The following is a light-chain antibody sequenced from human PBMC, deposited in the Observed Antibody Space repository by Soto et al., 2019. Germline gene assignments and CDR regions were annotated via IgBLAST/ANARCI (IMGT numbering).Light chain of an antibody. CDR2: DAS. Sequence: DIHMTQSPSTLSASVGDRVTITCRASQSISSWLAWYQQKPGKAPKLLIFDASSLESRVPSRFSGSGSGTEFTLTISSLQPDDFATYYCQQYNRYSWTFGQGTKVDIK. CDR1: QSISSW. CDR3: QQYNRYSWT. V-gene: IGKV1-5*01. J-gene: IGKJ1*01.